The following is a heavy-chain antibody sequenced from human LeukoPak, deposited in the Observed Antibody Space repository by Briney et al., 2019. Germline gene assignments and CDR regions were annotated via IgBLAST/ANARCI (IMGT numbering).Heavy chain of an antibody. V-gene: IGHV4-34*01. D-gene: IGHD5-12*01. CDR2: INHSGST. CDR3: ARGGGYASPIGY. J-gene: IGHJ4*02. Sequence: SETLSLTCAVYGGSFSGYYWSWIRQPPGKGLEWIGEINHSGSTNYNPSLKSRVTISVDTSKNQSSLKLSSVTAADTAVYYCARGGGYASPIGYWGQGALVTVSS. CDR1: GGSFSGYY.